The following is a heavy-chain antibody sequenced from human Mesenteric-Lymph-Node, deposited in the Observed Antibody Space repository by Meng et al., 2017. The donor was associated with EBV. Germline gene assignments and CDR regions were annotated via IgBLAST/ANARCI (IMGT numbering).Heavy chain of an antibody. CDR3: ARGNGGWNGPIDY. D-gene: IGHD1-1*01. Sequence: QVQLGESGGGLVKAGRSLRLSCAASGFSFSDYYMSWIRQSPGKGLDWFSYISSSGDTTKYTDSVRGRFIISRDNAKKSLYLQMSSLRAEDTAVYFCARGNGGWNGPIDYWGQGILVTVSS. CDR1: GFSFSDYY. CDR2: ISSSGDTT. J-gene: IGHJ4*02. V-gene: IGHV3-11*01.